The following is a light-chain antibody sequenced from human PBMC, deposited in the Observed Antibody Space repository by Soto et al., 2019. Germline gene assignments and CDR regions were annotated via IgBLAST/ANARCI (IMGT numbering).Light chain of an antibody. Sequence: QSALTQPASVSGSPGQSITISCTGSSSNIGSYNFVSWYQQHPGKAPKVIIYEGNQWPSGVSNRFSGSKSGNTASLTISGLQVEDEADYYCCSYAGSSTYVFGTGTKLTVL. J-gene: IGLJ1*01. CDR2: EGN. CDR1: SSNIGSYNF. V-gene: IGLV2-23*01. CDR3: CSYAGSSTYV.